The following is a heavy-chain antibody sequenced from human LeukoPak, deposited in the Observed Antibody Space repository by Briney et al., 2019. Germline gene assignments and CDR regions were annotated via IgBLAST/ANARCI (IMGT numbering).Heavy chain of an antibody. CDR3: GRDALVGYFSYYYMDV. CDR2: ISNSGST. J-gene: IGHJ6*03. Sequence: SETLSLTCTVSGGSISSHYWTWIRQSPVKGLEWIGDISNSGSTSYNPPLKSRVTISIDTSKNQFSLKLSSVTAADTAVYYCGRDALVGYFSYYYMDVWGKGATVTVSS. D-gene: IGHD2-15*01. V-gene: IGHV4-59*11. CDR1: GGSISSHY.